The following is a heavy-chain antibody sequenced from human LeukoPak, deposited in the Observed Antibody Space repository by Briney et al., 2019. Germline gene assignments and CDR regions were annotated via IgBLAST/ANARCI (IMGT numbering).Heavy chain of an antibody. V-gene: IGHV4-59*12. Sequence: SETLSLTCTVSGDSINNDYWTWIRQPPGKGLEWIGYMYNSGSTKYNPSLKSRVTILPDTPKNQFSLKLSSVTAADTAVYYCARESPELGIAAAAYFDPWGQGTLVTVSS. CDR1: GDSINNDY. D-gene: IGHD6-13*01. CDR2: MYNSGST. J-gene: IGHJ5*02. CDR3: ARESPELGIAAAAYFDP.